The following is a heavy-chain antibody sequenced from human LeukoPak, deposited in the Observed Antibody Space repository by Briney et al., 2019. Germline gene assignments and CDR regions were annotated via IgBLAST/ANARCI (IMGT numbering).Heavy chain of an antibody. V-gene: IGHV3-23*01. J-gene: IGHJ4*02. D-gene: IGHD6-19*01. Sequence: QSGGSLRLFCAASGFTFSNYAMSWVRQAPGKGLERVSAISGSGGSTYYADSVKGRFTISRDNSKDTLYLQLNSLRADDTAVYYCAKDRGVAVAATEDYFHHGVQGTLVTVSS. CDR3: AKDRGVAVAATEDYFHH. CDR2: ISGSGGST. CDR1: GFTFSNYA.